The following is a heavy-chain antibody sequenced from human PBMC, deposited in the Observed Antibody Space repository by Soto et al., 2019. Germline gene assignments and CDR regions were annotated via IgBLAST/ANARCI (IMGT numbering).Heavy chain of an antibody. CDR1: GYTFTSYD. J-gene: IGHJ4*02. Sequence: QVRLVQSGAEVKKPGASVKVSCKASGYTFTSYDINWVRQATGQGLEWMGWMNPNSGNTGYTQKFQGRVTMTRNTSISTAYMELSSLRSEDTVVYYCARGRGYFWDYYFDYWGQGTLVTVSS. D-gene: IGHD1-1*01. CDR3: ARGRGYFWDYYFDY. CDR2: MNPNSGNT. V-gene: IGHV1-8*01.